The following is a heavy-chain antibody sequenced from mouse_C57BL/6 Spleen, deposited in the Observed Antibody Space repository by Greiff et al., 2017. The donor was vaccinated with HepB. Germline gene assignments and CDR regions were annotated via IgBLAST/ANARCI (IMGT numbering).Heavy chain of an antibody. CDR3: ARGDYDGPAWFAY. V-gene: IGHV1-81*01. CDR2: IYPRSGNT. J-gene: IGHJ3*01. D-gene: IGHD2-3*01. Sequence: QVQLKQSGAELARPGASVKLSCKASGYTFTSYGISWVKQRTGQGLEWIGEIYPRSGNTYYNEKFKGKATLTADKSSSTAYMELRSLTSEDSAVYFCARGDYDGPAWFAYWGQGTLVTVSA. CDR1: GYTFTSYG.